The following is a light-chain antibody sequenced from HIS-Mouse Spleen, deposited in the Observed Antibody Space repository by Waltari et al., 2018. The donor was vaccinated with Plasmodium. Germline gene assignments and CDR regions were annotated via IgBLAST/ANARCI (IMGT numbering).Light chain of an antibody. CDR1: NAINVGTYR. V-gene: IGLV5-45*02. CDR2: YKSDSDK. J-gene: IGLJ3*02. Sequence: QAVLTQPSSLSASPGASASLPCTLRNAINVGTYRLYCYQQNPGSPPQYLLRYKSDSDKQQGSGVPSRFSGSKDASANAGILLISGLQSEDEADYYCMIWHSSAWVFGGGTKLTVL. CDR3: MIWHSSAWV.